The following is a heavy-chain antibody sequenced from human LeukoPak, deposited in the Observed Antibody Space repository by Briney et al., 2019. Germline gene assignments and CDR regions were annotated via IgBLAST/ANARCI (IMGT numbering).Heavy chain of an antibody. CDR2: IYYSGST. J-gene: IGHJ4*02. V-gene: IGHV4-59*01. Sequence: SETLSLTCTVSGGSISSYYWSWIRQPPGKGLEWIGYIYYSGSTNYNPSLKSRVTISVDTSKNQFSLKLSSVTAADTAVYYCARDEGYSGYGHYDYWGQGTLVTASS. CDR1: GGSISSYY. CDR3: ARDEGYSGYGHYDY. D-gene: IGHD5-12*01.